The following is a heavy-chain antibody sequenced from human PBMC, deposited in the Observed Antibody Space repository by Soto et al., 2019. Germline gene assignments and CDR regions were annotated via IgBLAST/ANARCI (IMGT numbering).Heavy chain of an antibody. D-gene: IGHD2-2*01. CDR3: ARDLEYQLSLGGMDV. V-gene: IGHV4-30-4*01. Sequence: QVQLQESGPGLVKPSQTLSLTCTVSGGSISSGDYYWSWIRQPPGKGLEWIGYIYYSGSTYYNPSLKGRVTISVDTSKNQFSLKLSSVTAADTAVYYCARDLEYQLSLGGMDVWGQGTTVTVSS. CDR1: GGSISSGDYY. CDR2: IYYSGST. J-gene: IGHJ6*02.